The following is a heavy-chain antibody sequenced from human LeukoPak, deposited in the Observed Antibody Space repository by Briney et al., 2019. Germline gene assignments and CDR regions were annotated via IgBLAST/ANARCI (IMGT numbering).Heavy chain of an antibody. Sequence: GGSLRLSCAASGFTFSTYWMGWVRQAPGKGLEWVANIRKDGSDIHYVDSVKGRFTISRDNVKNSLYLQMNSLRAEDTAVYYCARGRGDCSGGTCPFTTYMDVWGKGTTVTVSS. D-gene: IGHD2-15*01. CDR2: IRKDGSDI. CDR1: GFTFSTYW. V-gene: IGHV3-7*01. J-gene: IGHJ6*03. CDR3: ARGRGDCSGGTCPFTTYMDV.